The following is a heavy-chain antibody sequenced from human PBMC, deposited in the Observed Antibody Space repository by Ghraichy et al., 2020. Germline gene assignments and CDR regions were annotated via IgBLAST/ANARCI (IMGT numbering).Heavy chain of an antibody. Sequence: ETLSLTCIVSGGSISSYYWSWIRQPPGKGLEWIGYIYTSGSTNYNPSLKSRVTISVDTSKNQFSLKLSSVTAADTAVYYCVRRVPQSWFDPWGQGTLVTVSS. CDR2: IYTSGST. V-gene: IGHV4-4*09. CDR1: GGSISSYY. D-gene: IGHD2-2*01. J-gene: IGHJ5*02. CDR3: VRRVPQSWFDP.